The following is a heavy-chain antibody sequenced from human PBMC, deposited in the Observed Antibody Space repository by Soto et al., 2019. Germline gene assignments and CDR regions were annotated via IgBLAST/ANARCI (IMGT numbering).Heavy chain of an antibody. D-gene: IGHD2-15*01. CDR1: GGTFSTYA. Sequence: QVQLVQSGAEVKKPGSSVKVSCKSSGGTFSTYAISWVRQAPGQGLEWMGGIIPIFSTANYAQKFQGRVTITADESTTTAYMELISLRSEDTAVYYCARAEMVVATGSRTWHYYYGMDVWGQGTTVTVSS. V-gene: IGHV1-69*12. CDR3: ARAEMVVATGSRTWHYYYGMDV. J-gene: IGHJ6*02. CDR2: IIPIFSTA.